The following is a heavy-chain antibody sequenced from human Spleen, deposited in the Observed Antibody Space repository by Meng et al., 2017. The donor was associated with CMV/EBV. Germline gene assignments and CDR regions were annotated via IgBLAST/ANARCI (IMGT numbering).Heavy chain of an antibody. Sequence: YGGSFSGYYWRWIRPPPGKGLEWIGEINHSGSTNYNPSLKSRVTISVDTSKNQFSLKLSSVTAADTAVYYCARGPPYGSGSYSQYDYWGQGTLVTVSS. D-gene: IGHD3-10*01. J-gene: IGHJ4*02. CDR3: ARGPPYGSGSYSQYDY. CDR1: GGSFSGYY. V-gene: IGHV4-34*01. CDR2: INHSGST.